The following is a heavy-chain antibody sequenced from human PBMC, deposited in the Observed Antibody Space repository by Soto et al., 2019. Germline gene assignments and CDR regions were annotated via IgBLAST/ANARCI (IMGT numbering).Heavy chain of an antibody. J-gene: IGHJ4*02. CDR2: IIPIFGTA. Sequence: QVQLVQSGAEVKKPGSSVKVSCKASGGTFSSYAISWVRQAPGQGLEWMGGIIPIFGTANYAQKFQGRVTITADKSTSTAYMELSSLRSEATAVYYCARGAFTGGDTTLNYFDYWGQGTLVTVSA. D-gene: IGHD2-21*02. CDR1: GGTFSSYA. CDR3: ARGAFTGGDTTLNYFDY. V-gene: IGHV1-69*06.